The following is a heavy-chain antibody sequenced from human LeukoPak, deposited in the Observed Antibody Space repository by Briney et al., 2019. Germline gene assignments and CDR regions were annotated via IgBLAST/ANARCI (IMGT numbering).Heavy chain of an antibody. J-gene: IGHJ4*02. Sequence: GGSLRLSCAASGFTFDDYAMHWVRQAPGKGLEWVSGISWNSGSIVYADSVKGRFTISRDNAKNSLYLQMNSLRAEDTALYYGAKRYYYDSSGYNGGGGFDYWGQGTLVTVSS. V-gene: IGHV3-9*01. CDR3: AKRYYYDSSGYNGGGGFDY. CDR2: ISWNSGSI. D-gene: IGHD3-22*01. CDR1: GFTFDDYA.